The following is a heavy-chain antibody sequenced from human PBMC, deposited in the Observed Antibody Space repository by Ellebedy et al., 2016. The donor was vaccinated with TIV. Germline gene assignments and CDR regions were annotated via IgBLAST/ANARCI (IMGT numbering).Heavy chain of an antibody. CDR1: GFTVSSNC. Sequence: PGGSLRLSCAASGFTVSSNCMSWVRQAPGKGLEWVSVIYSGGSTYYADSVKGRFTISRDNSKNTLYLQMNSLRAEDTAVYYCASLSSGRWFDDYWGQGTLVTVSS. V-gene: IGHV3-66*01. CDR3: ASLSSGRWFDDY. D-gene: IGHD3-22*01. J-gene: IGHJ4*02. CDR2: IYSGGST.